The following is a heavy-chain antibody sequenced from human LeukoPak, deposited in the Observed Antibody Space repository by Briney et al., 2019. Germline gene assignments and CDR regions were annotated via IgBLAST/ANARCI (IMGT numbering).Heavy chain of an antibody. V-gene: IGHV3-30*02. CDR3: ANGDCRGGRCSSGAY. CDR2: TRDDGYTK. Sequence: GGPLTVSCAASGFDFRNYGMHWVRQAPGKGLEWLAYTRDDGYTKRYGGSVKCRFTIFRDNSKSTLYLQMNSLRREDTAVYYCANGDCRGGRCSSGAYWGQGTLVTVS. D-gene: IGHD2-15*01. J-gene: IGHJ4*02. CDR1: GFDFRNYG.